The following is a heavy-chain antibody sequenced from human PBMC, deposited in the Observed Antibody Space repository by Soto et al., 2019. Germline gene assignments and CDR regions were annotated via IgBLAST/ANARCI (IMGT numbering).Heavy chain of an antibody. V-gene: IGHV4-34*01. J-gene: IGHJ4*02. CDR1: GGSFSGYY. Sequence: QVQLQQWGAGLLKPSETLSLTCAVYGGSFSGYYWSWIRQPPGKGLEWIGEINHSGSTNYNPSLKSRVTISVDTSKNQFALKLSSVTAADTAVYYCARTRGCYNSAFDYWGQGTLVTVSS. CDR3: ARTRGCYNSAFDY. CDR2: INHSGST. D-gene: IGHD5-12*01.